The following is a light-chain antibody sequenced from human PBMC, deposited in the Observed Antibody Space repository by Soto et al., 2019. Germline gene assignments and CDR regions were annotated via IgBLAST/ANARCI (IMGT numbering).Light chain of an antibody. CDR2: DIS. CDR3: LQDINYPWT. Sequence: DIQMTQSPSTVSASVGGRAIITCRASESISTWLAWYQQKPGKAPNLLIYDISTLENGVPSRFSGSGSGTEFTLTIGSLQPDDFATYYCLQDINYPWTFGQGTKVDI. V-gene: IGKV1-5*01. CDR1: ESISTW. J-gene: IGKJ1*01.